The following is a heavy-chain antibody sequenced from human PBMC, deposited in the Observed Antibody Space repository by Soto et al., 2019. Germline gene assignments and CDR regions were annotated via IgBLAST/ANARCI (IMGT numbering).Heavy chain of an antibody. D-gene: IGHD3-10*01. CDR3: ATAMVRGVLFDY. Sequence: SETLSLTCTVSGGSISSGGYYWSWIRQHPGKGLEWIGYVFYSGTTYYNPSLKSRVTISVDTSENEFSLRLSSVTDADTAVYYCATAMVRGVLFDYWGEGTLVTVSS. CDR1: GGSISSGGYY. V-gene: IGHV4-31*03. J-gene: IGHJ4*02. CDR2: VFYSGTT.